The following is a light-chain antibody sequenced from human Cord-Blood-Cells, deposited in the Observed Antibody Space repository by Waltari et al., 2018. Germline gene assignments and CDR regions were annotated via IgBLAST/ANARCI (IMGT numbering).Light chain of an antibody. J-gene: IGLJ3*02. Sequence: QSALTQPASVSGSPGQSITISCTGTSSDVGGYNYVSWYQQHPGKAPKLMIYDVSKRPSGVSNRFSGSKSGNPASLTISLLQAEDEADYYCSSYTSSSTWVFGGGTKLTVL. V-gene: IGLV2-14*01. CDR1: SSDVGGYNY. CDR3: SSYTSSSTWV. CDR2: DVS.